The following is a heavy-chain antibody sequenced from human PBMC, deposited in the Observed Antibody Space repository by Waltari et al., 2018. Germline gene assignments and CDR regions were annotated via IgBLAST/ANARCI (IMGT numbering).Heavy chain of an antibody. CDR3: ARHIYCSSTSCYSFDY. CDR2: IYYSGRT. V-gene: IGHV4-39*01. J-gene: IGHJ4*02. CDR1: GGSISSSSYY. D-gene: IGHD2-2*02. Sequence: QLQLQESGPGLVKPSETLSLTCTVSGGSISSSSYYWGWIRQPPGKGVEWIGSIYYSGRTCYNQARKSRVSISVDTSKNRFSLRLSSVTAADTAVYYCARHIYCSSTSCYSFDYWGQGTLVTVSS.